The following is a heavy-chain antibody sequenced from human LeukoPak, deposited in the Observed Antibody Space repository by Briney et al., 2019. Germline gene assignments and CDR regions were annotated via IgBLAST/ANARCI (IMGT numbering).Heavy chain of an antibody. D-gene: IGHD6-6*01. V-gene: IGHV3-23*01. J-gene: IGHJ3*02. CDR1: GFTFSSYA. CDR2: IGGSGGST. CDR3: AKVEQLVLGAFDI. Sequence: GGSLRLSCAASGFTFSSYAMSWVRQAPGKGLEWVSAIGGSGGSTYYADSVKGRFTISRDNSKNTLYLQMNSLRAEDTAVYYCAKVEQLVLGAFDIWGQGTMVTVSS.